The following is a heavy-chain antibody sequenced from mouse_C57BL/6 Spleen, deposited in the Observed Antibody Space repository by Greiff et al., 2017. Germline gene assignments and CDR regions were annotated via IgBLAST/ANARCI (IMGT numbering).Heavy chain of an antibody. Sequence: VQLQQSGAELMKPGASVKLSCKATGYTFTGYWIEWVNQRPGHGLEWIGVINPNYGTTSYHQKFKGKATLTVDQSSSTAYMQLNSLTSEDSAVYYCARGGITTVVAPYFDYWGQGTTLTVSS. CDR1: GYTFTGYW. CDR3: ARGGITTVVAPYFDY. CDR2: INPNYGTT. V-gene: IGHV1-9*01. D-gene: IGHD1-1*01. J-gene: IGHJ2*01.